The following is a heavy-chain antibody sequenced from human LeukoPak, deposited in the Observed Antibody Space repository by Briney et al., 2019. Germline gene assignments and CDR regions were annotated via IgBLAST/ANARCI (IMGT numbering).Heavy chain of an antibody. CDR3: ARGHNWNDRGAFDI. D-gene: IGHD1-1*01. CDR1: AFTVSSNY. Sequence: PGGSLRLSCAASAFTVSSNYVSWVRQAPGKGLEWVSAIYSGGSTYYADSVKGRFTISRDNSKNTLYLQMNSLRAEDTAVYYCARGHNWNDRGAFDIWGQGTMVTVSS. CDR2: IYSGGST. J-gene: IGHJ3*02. V-gene: IGHV3-53*01.